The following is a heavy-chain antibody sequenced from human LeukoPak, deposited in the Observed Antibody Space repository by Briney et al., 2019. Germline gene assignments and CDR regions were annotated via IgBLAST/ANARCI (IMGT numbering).Heavy chain of an antibody. CDR1: GFTFSSYA. V-gene: IGHV3-23*01. CDR3: ANGPAAAGVVDY. CDR2: ISGSGGST. D-gene: IGHD6-13*01. Sequence: GGSLRLSCAASGFTFSSYAMGWVRQAPGKGLEWVSAISGSGGSTYYADSVKGRFTISRDNSKNTLYLQMNSLRAEDTPVYYCANGPAAAGVVDYWGQGTLVTVSS. J-gene: IGHJ4*02.